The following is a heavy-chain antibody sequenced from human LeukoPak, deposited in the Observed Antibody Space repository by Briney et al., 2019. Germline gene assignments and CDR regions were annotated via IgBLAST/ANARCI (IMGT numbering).Heavy chain of an antibody. D-gene: IGHD2-15*01. Sequence: GESLKISCKGSGSSFTSYWISWVRQMPGKGLEWMGRIDPSDSYTNYSPSFQGHVTISADKSISTAYLQWSSLKASDTAMYYCARRYCSGGSCYKLFYYYGMDVWGQGTTVTVSS. CDR2: IDPSDSYT. CDR3: ARRYCSGGSCYKLFYYYGMDV. CDR1: GSSFTSYW. V-gene: IGHV5-10-1*01. J-gene: IGHJ6*02.